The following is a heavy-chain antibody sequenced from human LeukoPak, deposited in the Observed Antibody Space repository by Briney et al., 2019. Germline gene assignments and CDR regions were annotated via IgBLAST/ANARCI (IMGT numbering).Heavy chain of an antibody. CDR1: GFTFDDYA. V-gene: IGHV3-43D*03. CDR3: AKDPGFEY. CDR2: ISWDGGST. J-gene: IGHJ4*02. Sequence: SGGSLRLSCAASGFTFDDYAMHWARQAPGKVLEWVSLISWDGGSTYYADSVKGRFTISRDNSKNSLYLQMNSLRAEDTAVYYCAKDPGFEYWGQGTLVTVSS.